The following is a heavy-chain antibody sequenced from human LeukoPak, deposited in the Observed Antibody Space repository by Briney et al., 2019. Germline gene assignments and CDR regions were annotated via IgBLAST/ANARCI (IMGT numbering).Heavy chain of an antibody. Sequence: GGSLRLSGAASGFTFSSYAMSWVRQAPGKGLEWVSAISGSGGSTYYADSVKGRFTISRDNSKNTLYLQMNSLRAEDTAVYYCAKDSGYSYGTRLNWFDPWGQGTLVTVSS. CDR3: AKDSGYSYGTRLNWFDP. V-gene: IGHV3-23*01. J-gene: IGHJ5*02. CDR2: ISGSGGST. D-gene: IGHD5-18*01. CDR1: GFTFSSYA.